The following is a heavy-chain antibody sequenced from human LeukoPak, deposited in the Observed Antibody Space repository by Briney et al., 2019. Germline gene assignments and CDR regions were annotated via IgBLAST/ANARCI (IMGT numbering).Heavy chain of an antibody. D-gene: IGHD3-10*01. Sequence: GGSLRLSCAASGFTFSSYGMHWVRQAPGKGLEWVAVISYDGSNKYYADSVKGRFTISRDNSKNTLYLQMNSLRAGDTAVYYCAKDRMIRGVAFDYWGQGSLVTVSS. J-gene: IGHJ4*02. CDR3: AKDRMIRGVAFDY. CDR1: GFTFSSYG. CDR2: ISYDGSNK. V-gene: IGHV3-30*18.